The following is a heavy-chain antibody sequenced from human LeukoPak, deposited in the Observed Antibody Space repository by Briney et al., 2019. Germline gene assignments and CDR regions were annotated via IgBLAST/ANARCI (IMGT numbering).Heavy chain of an antibody. V-gene: IGHV5-10-1*01. CDR3: VRRGGLRRHTDH. CDR1: GYSFTSYW. D-gene: IGHD3-16*01. Sequence: GESLKISCKGSGYSFTSYWISWVRQMPGKGLEWLGTIDPSDSYTNYSPSFQGHVTISVDQSISTAYLQWSSLRASDTAMYYCVRRGGLRRHTDHWGQGTLVTVSS. J-gene: IGHJ4*02. CDR2: IDPSDSYT.